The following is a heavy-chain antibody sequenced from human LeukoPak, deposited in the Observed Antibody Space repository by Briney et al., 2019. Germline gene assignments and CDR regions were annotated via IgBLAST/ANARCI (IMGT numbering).Heavy chain of an antibody. D-gene: IGHD2-2*01. V-gene: IGHV3-7*01. Sequence: PGGSLRLSCAASGFTFSNYWMTWVRQAPGKGLEWVANKKEDGSQKYYGDSVKGRFTISRDNAKNSVYLQMNSLRAGDTGVYYCARIGYSSSCTDYWGQGTLVTVSS. J-gene: IGHJ4*02. CDR3: ARIGYSSSCTDY. CDR1: GFTFSNYW. CDR2: KKEDGSQK.